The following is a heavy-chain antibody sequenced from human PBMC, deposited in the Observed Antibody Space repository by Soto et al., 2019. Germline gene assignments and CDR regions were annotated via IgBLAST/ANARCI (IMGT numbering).Heavy chain of an antibody. Sequence: GGSLRLSCAASGFTFGTYEMNWVRQAPGKGLEWLSYISSSSSVIKYADSVEGRFTISRDNAKNSLYLQMYSLRAEDTAFYYYARGHNIVGSTGGGLDIWGQGTMVTVSS. CDR3: ARGHNIVGSTGGGLDI. CDR2: ISSSSSVI. D-gene: IGHD1-26*01. V-gene: IGHV3-48*03. CDR1: GFTFGTYE. J-gene: IGHJ3*02.